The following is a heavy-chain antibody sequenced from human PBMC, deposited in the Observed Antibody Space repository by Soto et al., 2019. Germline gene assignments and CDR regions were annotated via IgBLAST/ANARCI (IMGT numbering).Heavy chain of an antibody. Sequence: PGESLKISCKASGYSFSFYWIGWVRQRPGKGLEWMAIMYPDDSDIRYSPSFEAHVTISADKSTSTAFLQWSSLKASDTAMYYCATAYVYDFENSNYYRDAFDIWGQGTLVTVS. J-gene: IGHJ3*02. CDR3: ATAYVYDFENSNYYRDAFDI. D-gene: IGHD3-22*01. CDR2: MYPDDSDI. V-gene: IGHV5-51*01. CDR1: GYSFSFYW.